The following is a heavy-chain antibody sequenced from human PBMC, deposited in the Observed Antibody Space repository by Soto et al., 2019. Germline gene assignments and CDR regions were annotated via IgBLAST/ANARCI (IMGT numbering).Heavy chain of an antibody. CDR1: GFTFSSYA. J-gene: IGHJ6*03. CDR2: ISGSGGST. D-gene: IGHD4-17*01. Sequence: GGSLRLSCAASGFTFSSYAMSWVRQAPGKGLEWVSAISGSGGSTYYADSVKGRFTISRDNSKNTLYLQMNSLRAEDTAVYYCAKIGPLGDYGYYYYYMDVWGKGTTVTVSS. V-gene: IGHV3-23*01. CDR3: AKIGPLGDYGYYYYYMDV.